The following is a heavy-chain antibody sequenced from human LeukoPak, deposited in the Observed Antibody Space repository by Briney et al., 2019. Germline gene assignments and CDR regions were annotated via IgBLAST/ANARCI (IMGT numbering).Heavy chain of an antibody. Sequence: SETLSLTSTVSGGSISSSSYYWGWIRQPPGKGLEWIGSIYYSGSTYYNPSLKSRVTISVDTSKNQFSLKLSSVTAADTAVYYCARPAGSSSWGGLGYYFDYWGQGTLVTVSS. CDR3: ARPAGSSSWGGLGYYFDY. J-gene: IGHJ4*02. CDR2: IYYSGST. D-gene: IGHD6-6*01. CDR1: GGSISSSSYY. V-gene: IGHV4-39*01.